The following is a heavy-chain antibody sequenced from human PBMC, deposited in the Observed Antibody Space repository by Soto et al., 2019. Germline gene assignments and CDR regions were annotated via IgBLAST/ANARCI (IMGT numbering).Heavy chain of an antibody. Sequence: QVQLVESGGGVVQPGRSLRLSCAASGFTFSSYGMHWVRQAPGKGLEWVAVIWYDGSNKYYADSVKGRFTISRDNSKNTLYLQMNSLRAEDTAVYYCARAEYYDSSGYPPDYWGQGTLVTVSS. CDR1: GFTFSSYG. J-gene: IGHJ4*02. CDR2: IWYDGSNK. V-gene: IGHV3-33*01. CDR3: ARAEYYDSSGYPPDY. D-gene: IGHD3-22*01.